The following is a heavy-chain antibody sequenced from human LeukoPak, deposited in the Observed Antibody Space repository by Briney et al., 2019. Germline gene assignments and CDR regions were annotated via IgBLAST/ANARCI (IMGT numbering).Heavy chain of an antibody. Sequence: GGSLRLSCAASGFTVSSNYMSWVRQAPGKGLEWVSVIYRGNNTYYADSVKGRFTISRDNSRNTLYLQMNSLRAEDTAIYYCAREGSNYGLFDYWGQGTLVTVSS. CDR1: GFTVSSNY. V-gene: IGHV3-53*01. D-gene: IGHD4-11*01. CDR3: AREGSNYGLFDY. CDR2: IYRGNNT. J-gene: IGHJ4*02.